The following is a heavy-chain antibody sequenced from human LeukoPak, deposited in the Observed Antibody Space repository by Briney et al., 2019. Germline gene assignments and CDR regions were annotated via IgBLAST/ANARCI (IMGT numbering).Heavy chain of an antibody. CDR1: GGSIISGGYY. CDR3: ARAGIVGATGFGY. J-gene: IGHJ4*02. CDR2: IYHSGST. V-gene: IGHV4-30-2*01. D-gene: IGHD1-26*01. Sequence: TLCLTCTVSGGSIISGGYYWSWIRQPPGKGLEWIGYIYHSGSTYYNPSLKSRVTIAVDRSKNQFSLKLSSVTAADTAVYYCARAGIVGATGFGYWGQGTLVTVSS.